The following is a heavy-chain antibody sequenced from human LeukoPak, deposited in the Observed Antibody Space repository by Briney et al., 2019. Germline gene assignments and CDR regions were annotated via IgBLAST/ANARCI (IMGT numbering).Heavy chain of an antibody. CDR3: ARGGYYGSGRYYFDS. CDR2: IYYSGST. Sequence: PPETLSLTCTVSGGSISSYYWSWIRQPPGKGLEWIGYIYYSGSTNYNPSLKSRVTISVDTSKNQFSLKLSSVTAADTAVYYCARGGYYGSGRYYFDSWGQGTLVTVSS. J-gene: IGHJ4*02. V-gene: IGHV4-59*01. D-gene: IGHD3-3*01. CDR1: GGSISSYY.